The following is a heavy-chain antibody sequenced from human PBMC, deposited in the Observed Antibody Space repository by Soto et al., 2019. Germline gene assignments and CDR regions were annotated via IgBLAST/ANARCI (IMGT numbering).Heavy chain of an antibody. D-gene: IGHD1-26*01. CDR3: ARAVGSRWFDP. V-gene: IGHV3-13*04. Sequence: GGSLRLSCAASGFTFSNYDMHWVRQGTGKGLEWVSAIGTAGDTYYAGSVKGRFTISRENAKNSLYLQMNSLRAGDTAVYYCARAVGSRWFDPWGQGTLVTVSS. J-gene: IGHJ5*02. CDR1: GFTFSNYD. CDR2: IGTAGDT.